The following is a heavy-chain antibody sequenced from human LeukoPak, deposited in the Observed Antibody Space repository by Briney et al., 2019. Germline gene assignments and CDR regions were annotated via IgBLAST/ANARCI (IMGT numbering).Heavy chain of an antibody. CDR1: GFTFGDSA. J-gene: IGHJ6*03. D-gene: IGHD3-10*01. V-gene: IGHV3-7*01. Sequence: GGSLRLSCTASGFTFGDSAMSWVRQAPGKGLEWVANIKQDGSEKYYVDSVKGRFTISRDNAKNSLYLQMNSLRAEDTAVYYCARVSSKAMVRGIITKKNYSYYYMDVWGKGTTVTISS. CDR3: ARVSSKAMVRGIITKKNYSYYYMDV. CDR2: IKQDGSEK.